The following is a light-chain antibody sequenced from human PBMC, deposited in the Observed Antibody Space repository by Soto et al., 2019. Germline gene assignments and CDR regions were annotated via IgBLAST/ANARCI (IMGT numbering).Light chain of an antibody. CDR1: QSISSY. CDR2: SAS. J-gene: IGKJ1*01. Sequence: DIQMTQSPSSLSASVGNRFTITCRASQSISSYLNWYQQKPGKAPNLLIYSASTLQTAVPSRFSGSGSGTDFTLTISSLQPEDFATYYCQQSYTTPRTFGQGTKVDI. V-gene: IGKV1-39*01. CDR3: QQSYTTPRT.